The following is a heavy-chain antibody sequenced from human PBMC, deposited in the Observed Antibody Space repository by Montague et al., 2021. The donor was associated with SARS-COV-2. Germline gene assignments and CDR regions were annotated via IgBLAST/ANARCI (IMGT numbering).Heavy chain of an antibody. Sequence: PALVKPTQTLTLTCIFSGFSLSTDGMGVSWIRQPPGRALEWLALIYWDDDGRYSPSLRSRLTITKDTSKNQVVLTMTNMDPVDTATYYCARTWAYGSGSYGVDPWGQGTLVTVSS. CDR2: IYWDDDG. CDR3: ARTWAYGSGSYGVDP. V-gene: IGHV2-5*08. CDR1: GFSLSTDGMG. D-gene: IGHD3-10*01. J-gene: IGHJ5*02.